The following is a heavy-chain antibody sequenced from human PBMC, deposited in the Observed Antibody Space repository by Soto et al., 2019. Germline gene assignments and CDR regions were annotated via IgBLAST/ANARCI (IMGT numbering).Heavy chain of an antibody. V-gene: IGHV4-59*01. CDR2: IYYSGSA. CDR1: GGSISSYY. Sequence: SETLSLTCTFSGGSISSYYWSWIRQPPGKGLEWIGYIYYSGSANYNPSLKSRVTISVDTSKNQFSLKLSSVTAADTAVYYCARALVGATDYFDYWGQGTLVTVSS. CDR3: ARALVGATDYFDY. J-gene: IGHJ4*02. D-gene: IGHD1-26*01.